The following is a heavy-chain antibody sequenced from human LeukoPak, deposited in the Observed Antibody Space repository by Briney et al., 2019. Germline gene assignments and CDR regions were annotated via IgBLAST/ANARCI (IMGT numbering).Heavy chain of an antibody. CDR2: ISYDGSNK. Sequence: TGGSLRLSCAASGFTFSTYAMHWVRQAPGKGLEWVTVISYDGSNKYYADSVKGRFTIPRDNSKNTLYLQMNSLRAEDTAVYYCARVGSGSYWGYFDYWGQGTLVTVSS. J-gene: IGHJ4*02. V-gene: IGHV3-30-3*01. CDR1: GFTFSTYA. CDR3: ARVGSGSYWGYFDY. D-gene: IGHD1-26*01.